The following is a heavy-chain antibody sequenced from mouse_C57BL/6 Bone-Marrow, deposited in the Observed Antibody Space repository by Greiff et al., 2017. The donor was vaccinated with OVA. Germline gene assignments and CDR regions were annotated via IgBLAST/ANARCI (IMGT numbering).Heavy chain of an antibody. CDR1: GYTFTDYY. D-gene: IGHD3-2*02. J-gene: IGHJ2*01. CDR2: INPYNGGT. CDR3: ARRSSGPFDY. Sequence: EVQLQQSGPVLVKPGASVKMSCKASGYTFTDYYMNWVKQSHGKSLEWIGGINPYNGGTSYNQKFKGKATLTVDKSSSTAYMELNSLTSEDSAVYYCARRSSGPFDYWGQGTTLTVSS. V-gene: IGHV1-19*01.